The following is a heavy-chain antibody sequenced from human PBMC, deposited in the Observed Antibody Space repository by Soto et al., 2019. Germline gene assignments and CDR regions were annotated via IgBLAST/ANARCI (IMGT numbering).Heavy chain of an antibody. J-gene: IGHJ4*02. V-gene: IGHV3-48*01. CDR3: ARDYNGFWSGHFDY. CDR1: GFRFSDYS. CDR2: ISSSSFTI. D-gene: IGHD3-3*01. Sequence: EVHLVESGGRLVQPGGSLRLSCAASGFRFSDYSMNWVRQAPGRGLEWVSYISSSSFTIHYADSVEGRVAISRDNAKNSLYLQMNSLRVEDTAVYYCARDYNGFWSGHFDYWGQGALVTVSS.